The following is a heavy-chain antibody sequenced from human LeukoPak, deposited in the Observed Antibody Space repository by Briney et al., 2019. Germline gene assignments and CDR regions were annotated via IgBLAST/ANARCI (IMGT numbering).Heavy chain of an antibody. CDR2: ISGSGGST. CDR3: ARGAVTTIASSARHFDL. Sequence: PGGSLRLSCAASGFTFSSYAMSWVRQAPGKGLEWVSAISGSGGSTYYADSVKGRFTISRDNSKNTLYLQMNSLRAEDTAVYYCARGAVTTIASSARHFDLWGRGTLVTVSS. D-gene: IGHD4-17*01. CDR1: GFTFSSYA. J-gene: IGHJ2*01. V-gene: IGHV3-23*01.